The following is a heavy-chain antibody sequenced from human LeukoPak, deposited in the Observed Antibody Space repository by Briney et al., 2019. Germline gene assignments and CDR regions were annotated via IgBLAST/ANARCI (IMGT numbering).Heavy chain of an antibody. D-gene: IGHD6-13*01. V-gene: IGHV3-23*01. J-gene: IGHJ4*02. CDR2: ISAGAGT. CDR3: AKEPRYSSSWYGDY. CDR1: GFTFSSYA. Sequence: PGGSLRLSCAASGFTFSSYAMTWVRQAPGKGLEWVSGISAGAGTYYADSVTGRFTVSRDNSKNILYLQTNSLRAEDTAVYYCAKEPRYSSSWYGDYWGQGTLVTVSS.